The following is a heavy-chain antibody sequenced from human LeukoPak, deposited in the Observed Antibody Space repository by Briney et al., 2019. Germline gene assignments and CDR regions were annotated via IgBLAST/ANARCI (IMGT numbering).Heavy chain of an antibody. J-gene: IGHJ4*02. D-gene: IGHD6-13*01. Sequence: PGGSLRLSCAASGFTFSSYAMNWVRQAPGKGLEWVSVVSGSGASAYYRDSVKGRFIISRDNSQNTLYLEMNSLRAEDTAVYYCAKGGGSSWYDYWGQGTLVTVAS. CDR2: VSGSGASA. V-gene: IGHV3-23*01. CDR3: AKGGGSSWYDY. CDR1: GFTFSSYA.